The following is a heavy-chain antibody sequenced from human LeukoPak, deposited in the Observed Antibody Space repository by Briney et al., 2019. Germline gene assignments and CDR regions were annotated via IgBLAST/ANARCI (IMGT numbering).Heavy chain of an antibody. CDR1: GFTFSSYE. J-gene: IGHJ3*02. V-gene: IGHV3-48*03. CDR2: ISSSGTTK. D-gene: IGHD2/OR15-2a*01. CDR3: ARSNRDAFDM. Sequence: GGSLRLSCAATGFTFSSYEMNWVRQGPGKGLEWVSYISSSGTTKYYADSVKGRFTLSRDNAKKSLSLQMNSLRAEDTAIYYCARSNRDAFDMWGQGTVVTVSS.